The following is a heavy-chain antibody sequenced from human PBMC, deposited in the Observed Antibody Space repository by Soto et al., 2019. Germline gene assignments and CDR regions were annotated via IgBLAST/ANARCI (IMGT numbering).Heavy chain of an antibody. CDR3: ARLRFLYSGYDFTYGDSSYYFDY. Sequence: GESLKISCKGSGYSFTSYWIGWVRQMPGKGLEWMGIIYPGDSDTRYSPSFQGQVTISADKSISTAYLQWSSLKASDTAMYYCARLRFLYSGYDFTYGDSSYYFDYWGQGTLVTVSS. J-gene: IGHJ4*02. CDR2: IYPGDSDT. D-gene: IGHD5-12*01. V-gene: IGHV5-51*01. CDR1: GYSFTSYW.